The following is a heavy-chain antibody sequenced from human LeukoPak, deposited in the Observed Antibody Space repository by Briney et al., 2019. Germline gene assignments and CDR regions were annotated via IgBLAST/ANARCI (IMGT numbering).Heavy chain of an antibody. CDR2: INHSGST. D-gene: IGHD3-3*01. J-gene: IGHJ4*02. CDR1: GGSFSGYY. V-gene: IGHV4-34*01. CDR3: ARGDQYDFWSAYSRGALDY. Sequence: PAETLSLTCAVYGGSFSGYYWSWIRQPPGKGLEWIGEINHSGSTNYNPSLKSRVTISVDTTKNQFSLKLSSVTAADTAVYYCARGDQYDFWSAYSRGALDYWGQGTLVTVSS.